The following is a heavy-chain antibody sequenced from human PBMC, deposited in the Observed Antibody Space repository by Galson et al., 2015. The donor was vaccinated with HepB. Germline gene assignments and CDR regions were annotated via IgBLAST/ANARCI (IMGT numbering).Heavy chain of an antibody. V-gene: IGHV1-18*01. CDR1: GYTFTSYG. D-gene: IGHD3-10*01. Sequence: SVKVSCKASGYTFTSYGISWVRQAPGQGLEWMGWISAYNGNTNYAQKLQGRVTMTTDTSTSTAYMELRSLRSDDTAVYYCARDRRNYYGSGSSDMPPGYWGQGTLVTVSS. J-gene: IGHJ4*02. CDR2: ISAYNGNT. CDR3: ARDRRNYYGSGSSDMPPGY.